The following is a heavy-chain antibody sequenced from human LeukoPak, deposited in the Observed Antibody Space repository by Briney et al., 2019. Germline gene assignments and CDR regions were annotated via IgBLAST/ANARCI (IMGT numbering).Heavy chain of an antibody. J-gene: IGHJ4*02. V-gene: IGHV1-2*02. Sequence: ASVKVSCKASGYTFTGYYMHWVRQAPGQGLEWMGWINPNSGGTNYAQKFQGRVTMTRDTSISTAYMELSRLRSDDTAVYYCARGTVIAAADTFDYWGQGTLVTVSS. CDR1: GYTFTGYY. D-gene: IGHD6-13*01. CDR2: INPNSGGT. CDR3: ARGTVIAAADTFDY.